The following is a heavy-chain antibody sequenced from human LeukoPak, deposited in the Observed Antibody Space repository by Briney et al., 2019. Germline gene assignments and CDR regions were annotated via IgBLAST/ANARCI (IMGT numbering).Heavy chain of an antibody. V-gene: IGHV3-23*01. J-gene: IGHJ4*02. CDR1: GFTFSTYA. D-gene: IGHD6-19*01. CDR2: IGGSDGRT. CDR3: PKCRWVRQWLVQLFFDY. Sequence: GGSLRLSCAASGFTFSTYAMSWVRQAPGKGLEWVSLIGGSDGRTRYADSVKGRFTISRDNSKNTLYLQMNSLRAEDTAVYYCPKCRWVRQWLVQLFFDYWGQGTLVTVSS.